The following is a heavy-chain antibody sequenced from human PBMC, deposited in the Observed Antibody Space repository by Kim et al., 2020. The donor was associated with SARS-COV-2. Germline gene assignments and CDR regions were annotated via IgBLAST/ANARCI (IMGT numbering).Heavy chain of an antibody. Sequence: GGSLRLSCAASGFTFSSYAMHWVRQAPGKGLEWVAVISYDGSNKYYADSVKGRFTISRDNSKNTLYLQMNSLRAEDTAVYYCAREGPGITYYDILTGSWYYYGMDVWGQGTTVTVSS. CDR3: AREGPGITYYDILTGSWYYYGMDV. CDR1: GFTFSSYA. CDR2: ISYDGSNK. D-gene: IGHD3-9*01. V-gene: IGHV3-30*04. J-gene: IGHJ6*02.